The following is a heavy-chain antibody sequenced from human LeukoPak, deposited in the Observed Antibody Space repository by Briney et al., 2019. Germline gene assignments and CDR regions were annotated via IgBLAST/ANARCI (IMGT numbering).Heavy chain of an antibody. J-gene: IGHJ4*02. D-gene: IGHD2-2*01. Sequence: GGSLRLSCAASGFTFSSYAMHWVRQAPGKGLEWVAVISYDGSNKYYADSVKGRFTISRDNSKNTLYMQMNSLRAEDTAVYYCATAPPTSSTQSSYYFDYWGQGTLVTVSS. CDR2: ISYDGSNK. V-gene: IGHV3-30-3*01. CDR3: ATAPPTSSTQSSYYFDY. CDR1: GFTFSSYA.